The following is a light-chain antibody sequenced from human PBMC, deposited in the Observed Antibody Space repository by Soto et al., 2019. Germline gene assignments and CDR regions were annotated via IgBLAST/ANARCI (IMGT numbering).Light chain of an antibody. J-gene: IGLJ1*01. CDR2: EAS. CDR3: CSYEVFRPYV. V-gene: IGLV2-23*01. CDR1: SSDVGSYNL. Sequence: QSVLTQPASVSGSPGQSITISCTGTSSDVGSYNLVSWYQHHPGKAPKLLIFEASKRPSGISNRFSGSKPDNTASLAISGLQAEDEADYYCCSYEVFRPYVFGTGTKVTVL.